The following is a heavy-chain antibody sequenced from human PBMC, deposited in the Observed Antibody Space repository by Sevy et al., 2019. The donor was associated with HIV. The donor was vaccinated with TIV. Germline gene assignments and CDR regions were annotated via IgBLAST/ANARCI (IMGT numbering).Heavy chain of an antibody. Sequence: ASVKVSCKASGYTFTGYYMHWVRQAPGQGLEWMGRINPNSGGTNYAQKFQGRVTMTRDTSIGTAYMELSRLRSDDTAVDYCARAPTGCSGGSCPIGYWGQGTLVTVSS. V-gene: IGHV1-2*06. J-gene: IGHJ4*02. CDR2: INPNSGGT. CDR3: ARAPTGCSGGSCPIGY. CDR1: GYTFTGYY. D-gene: IGHD2-15*01.